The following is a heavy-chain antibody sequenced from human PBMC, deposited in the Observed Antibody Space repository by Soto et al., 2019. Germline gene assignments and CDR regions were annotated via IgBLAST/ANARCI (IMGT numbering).Heavy chain of an antibody. J-gene: IGHJ3*02. CDR2: INPNSGGT. D-gene: IGHD3-9*01. CDR3: AKDSYYDILTGYSRNAFDI. V-gene: IGHV1-2*02. Sequence: ASVKVSCKASGYTFSGYYMHWVLQAPGQGLEWMGWINPNSGGTNYAQKFQGRVTMTRDTSISTAYMELSRLRSDDTAVYYCAKDSYYDILTGYSRNAFDIWGQGTKVTVS. CDR1: GYTFSGYY.